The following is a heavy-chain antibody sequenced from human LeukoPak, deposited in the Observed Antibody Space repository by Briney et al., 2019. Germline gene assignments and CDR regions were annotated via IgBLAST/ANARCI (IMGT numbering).Heavy chain of an antibody. V-gene: IGHV4-34*01. CDR3: ARTNTVFYYFDY. D-gene: IGHD1/OR15-1a*01. CDR2: IDHSGST. Sequence: TGGSLRLSCAASGFTFSSYAMSWVRQPPGKGLEWIGEIDHSGSTNYNPSLKSRVTTSVDTSKNQFSLKLNSVTAADTAVYYCARTNTVFYYFDYWGQGNLITVAS. J-gene: IGHJ4*02. CDR1: GFTFSSYA.